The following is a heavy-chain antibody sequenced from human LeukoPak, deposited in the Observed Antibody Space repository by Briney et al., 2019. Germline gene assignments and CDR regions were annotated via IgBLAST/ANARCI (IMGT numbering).Heavy chain of an antibody. J-gene: IGHJ4*02. CDR2: ISSSGSTI. D-gene: IGHD3-22*01. CDR3: ARDTPHYYDSSGYPPSFDY. CDR1: GLTFSDYY. Sequence: PGGSLRLSCAASGLTFSDYYMSWIRQAPGKGLEWVSYISSSGSTIYYADSVKGRFTISRDNAKNSLYLQMNSLRAEDTAVYYCARDTPHYYDSSGYPPSFDYWGQGTLVTVSS. V-gene: IGHV3-11*01.